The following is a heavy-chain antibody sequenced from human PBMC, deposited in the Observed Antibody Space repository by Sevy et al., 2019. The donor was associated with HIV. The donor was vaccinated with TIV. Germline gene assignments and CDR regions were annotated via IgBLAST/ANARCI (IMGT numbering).Heavy chain of an antibody. CDR1: GFTFSNAW. CDR2: IKSKTDGGTT. Sequence: GGSLRLFCAASGFTFSNAWMSWVRQAPGKGLEWVGRIKSKTDGGTTDYAAPVKGRFTISREDSKNTLYLQMNSLKTEDTAVYYCTTELNPYYYDSSGYGDYWGQGTLVTVSS. D-gene: IGHD3-22*01. CDR3: TTELNPYYYDSSGYGDY. V-gene: IGHV3-15*01. J-gene: IGHJ4*02.